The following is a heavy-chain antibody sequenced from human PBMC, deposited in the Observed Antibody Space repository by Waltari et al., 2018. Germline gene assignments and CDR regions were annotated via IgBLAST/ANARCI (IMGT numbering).Heavy chain of an antibody. CDR2: IYYSGST. J-gene: IGHJ4*02. V-gene: IGHV4-38-2*02. Sequence: QVQLQESGPGLVKPSETLSLTCTVSGYSISSGYYWGWIRQPPGKGLEWIGSIYYSGSTYYNPSLKSRVTISVDTSKNQFSLKLSSVTAADTAVYYCANDYGGNSEYDYWGQGTLVTVSS. D-gene: IGHD2-21*02. CDR1: GYSISSGYY. CDR3: ANDYGGNSEYDY.